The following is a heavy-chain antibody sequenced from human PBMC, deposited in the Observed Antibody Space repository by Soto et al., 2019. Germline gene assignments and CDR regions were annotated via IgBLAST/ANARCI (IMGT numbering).Heavy chain of an antibody. J-gene: IGHJ5*02. CDR2: IFHSGST. CDR3: VRDSSFYDYIWGSSKPYNWFDP. CDR1: GGSISSSSW. Sequence: QVQLQESGPGLVRPSETLSLTCAVSGGSISSSSWWSWVRQPPGKGLEWIGEIFHSGSTNYNPSLKSRVNISVEMYKNQFSLRLISVTAADTAVYYCVRDSSFYDYIWGSSKPYNWFDPWGQGTLVTVSS. V-gene: IGHV4-4*02. D-gene: IGHD3-16*01.